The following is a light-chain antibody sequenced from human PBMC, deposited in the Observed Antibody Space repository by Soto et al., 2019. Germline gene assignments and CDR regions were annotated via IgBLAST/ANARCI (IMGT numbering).Light chain of an antibody. CDR1: SSDVGGYNY. V-gene: IGLV2-14*01. CDR3: SLYV. CDR2: DVS. J-gene: IGLJ1*01. Sequence: QSVLTQPASVSGSPGQSITISCTGTSSDVGGYNYVSWYQQHPGKAPKLMIYDVSNRPSGVSNRFSGSKSGNTASLTISGLQAADEADSSSSLYVFGTGTKLTVL.